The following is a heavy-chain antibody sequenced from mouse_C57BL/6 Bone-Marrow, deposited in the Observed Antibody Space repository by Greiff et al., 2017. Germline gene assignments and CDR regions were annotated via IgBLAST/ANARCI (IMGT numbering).Heavy chain of an antibody. Sequence: EVKVEESGGGLVKPGGSLKLSCAASGFTFSSYAMSWVRQTPEKRLEWVATISDGGSYTYYPDNVKGRFTISRDNAKNNLYLQMSHLKSEDTAMYYCARDPYYYGSSFLDYWGQGTTLTVSS. CDR2: ISDGGSYT. J-gene: IGHJ2*01. V-gene: IGHV5-4*01. CDR3: ARDPYYYGSSFLDY. D-gene: IGHD1-1*01. CDR1: GFTFSSYA.